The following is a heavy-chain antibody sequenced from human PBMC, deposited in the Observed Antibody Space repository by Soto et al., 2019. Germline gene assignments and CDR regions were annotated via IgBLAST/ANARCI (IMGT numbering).Heavy chain of an antibody. CDR3: AAPYDYSNSGVSWFDP. V-gene: IGHV1-69*13. CDR1: GGTFSSYA. J-gene: IGHJ5*02. CDR2: IIPIFGTA. Sequence: GASVKVSCKASGGTFSSYAISWVRQAPGQGLEWMGGIIPIFGTANYAQKFQGRVTITADESTGTAYMELSSLRSEDTAVYYCAAPYDYSNSGVSWFDPWGQGTLVTVSS. D-gene: IGHD4-4*01.